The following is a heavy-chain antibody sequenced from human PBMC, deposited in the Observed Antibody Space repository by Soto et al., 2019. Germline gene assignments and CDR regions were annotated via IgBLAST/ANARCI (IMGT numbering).Heavy chain of an antibody. CDR3: ARDQKGRHCSGRSCHYYYGMDV. D-gene: IGHD2-15*01. CDR2: TSYDGSNK. J-gene: IGHJ6*02. CDR1: GFTFSNYT. Sequence: QVQLVESGGGVVQPGRSLRLSCTASGFTFSNYTMHWVRQAPGKGLEWVAVTSYDGSNKYYADTVKGRFTISRDNSKNTLYVKMSSLRAEDTAMYYCARDQKGRHCSGRSCHYYYGMDVWGQGTTVTVSS. V-gene: IGHV3-30-3*01.